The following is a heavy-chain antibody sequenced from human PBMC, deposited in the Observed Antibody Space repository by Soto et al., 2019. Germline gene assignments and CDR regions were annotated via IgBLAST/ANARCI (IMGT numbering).Heavy chain of an antibody. D-gene: IGHD2-15*01. Sequence: SETLSLTCTVSGGSISSYYWSWIRQPPGKGLEWIGYIYYSGSTYYNPSLKSRVTISVDTSKNQFSLKLSSVTAADSAVYYCARSGYCSGGSCSFNWFDPWGQGTLVTVSS. CDR1: GGSISSYY. V-gene: IGHV4-59*01. J-gene: IGHJ5*02. CDR3: ARSGYCSGGSCSFNWFDP. CDR2: IYYSGST.